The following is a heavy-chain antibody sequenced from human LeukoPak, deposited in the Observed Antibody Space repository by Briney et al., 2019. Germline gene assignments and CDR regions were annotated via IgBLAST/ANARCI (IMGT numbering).Heavy chain of an antibody. CDR3: ARPQCSGGSCYEFDP. V-gene: IGHV5-51*01. CDR2: IYPGDSDT. CDR1: GYSFTSYW. Sequence: GESLKIYCQGSGYSFTSYWIGWVRQMPGKGLEWMGIIYPGDSDTRYSPSFQGQVTISADKSISTAYLQWSSLKASDTAMYYCARPQCSGGSCYEFDPWGQGTLVTVSS. D-gene: IGHD2-15*01. J-gene: IGHJ5*02.